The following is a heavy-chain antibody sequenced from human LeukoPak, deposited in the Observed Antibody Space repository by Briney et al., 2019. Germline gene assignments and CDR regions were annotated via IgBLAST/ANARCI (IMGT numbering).Heavy chain of an antibody. V-gene: IGHV4-39*07. Sequence: SSETLSLTCTVSGGSISSSTYYWGWIRQPPGKGLEWIGSMYYSGNIYYNPSLKSRVTISVDTSKNQFSLKLSSVTAADTAVYYCARVGGYERTYYFDYWGQGTLVTVSS. CDR1: GGSISSSTYY. D-gene: IGHD5-12*01. CDR3: ARVGGYERTYYFDY. CDR2: MYYSGNI. J-gene: IGHJ4*02.